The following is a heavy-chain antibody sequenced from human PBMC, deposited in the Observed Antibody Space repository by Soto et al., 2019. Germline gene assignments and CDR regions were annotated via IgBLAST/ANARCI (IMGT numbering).Heavy chain of an antibody. CDR1: GYTFTSYY. D-gene: IGHD3-9*01. CDR3: AREGRGYDILTGYHNWFDP. CDR2: INPSGGST. Sequence: QVQLVQSGAEVKKPGASVKVSCKASGYTFTSYYMNSVRQAPGQGLEWMGIINPSGGSTSYAQKFQGRVTMTRDTSTSTVYMELSSLRSEDTAVYYCAREGRGYDILTGYHNWFDPWGQGTLVPVSS. V-gene: IGHV1-46*01. J-gene: IGHJ5*02.